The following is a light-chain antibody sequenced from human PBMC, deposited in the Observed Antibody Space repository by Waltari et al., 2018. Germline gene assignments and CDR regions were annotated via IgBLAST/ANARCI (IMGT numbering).Light chain of an antibody. J-gene: IGKJ4*01. Sequence: EIVLTQSPATLSWSPGERATLSCRASHSVTWYLAWYPQRPRQAPRLLIYDTSNRATGIPARFSGSGSETDFTLTISSLEPEDSAIYYCQQRRNWPLTFGGGTKVEIK. CDR3: QQRRNWPLT. CDR1: HSVTWY. CDR2: DTS. V-gene: IGKV3-11*01.